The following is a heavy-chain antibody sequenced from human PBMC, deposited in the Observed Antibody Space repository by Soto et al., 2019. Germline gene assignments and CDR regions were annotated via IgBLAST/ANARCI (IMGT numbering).Heavy chain of an antibody. Sequence: QVQLVESGGGVVQPGRSLRLSCAASGFTFSSYGMHWVRQAPGKGLEWVAVISYDGSNKYYADSVKGRFTISRDNCKNXXCVQMSSLRAENTAVDYCAKDRGWLAEGYYYGSDVWGQGATVTVSS. CDR2: ISYDGSNK. J-gene: IGHJ6*02. CDR1: GFTFSSYG. D-gene: IGHD3-10*01. CDR3: AKDRGWLAEGYYYGSDV. V-gene: IGHV3-30*18.